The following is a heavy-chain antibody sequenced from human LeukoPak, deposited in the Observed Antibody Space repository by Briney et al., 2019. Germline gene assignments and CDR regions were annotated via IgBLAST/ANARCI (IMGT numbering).Heavy chain of an antibody. CDR1: GFTFSSYA. CDR2: ISYDGSNK. V-gene: IGHV3-30-3*01. Sequence: GGSLRLSCAASGFTFSSYAMHWVRQAPGKGLEWVAVISYDGSNKYYADSVEGRFTISRDNSKNTLYLQMNSLRAEDTAVYYCARVGSYYDFWSGYLDYWGQGTLVTVSS. D-gene: IGHD3-3*01. CDR3: ARVGSYYDFWSGYLDY. J-gene: IGHJ4*02.